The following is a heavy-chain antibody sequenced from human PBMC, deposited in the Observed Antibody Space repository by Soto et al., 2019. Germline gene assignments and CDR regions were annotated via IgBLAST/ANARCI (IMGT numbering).Heavy chain of an antibody. CDR2: ISFDGRTE. V-gene: IGHV3-30*18. CDR1: GFMFSVYG. D-gene: IGHD2-2*01. CDR3: AKTIDTPLGVSSRGRGALLDY. Sequence: QVQLVESGGGVVQPGRSLRLSCAASGFMFSVYGMHWVRQAPGKGPEWVAVISFDGRTEFYADPVKGRFTISRDNHKSTVFLQMNSLRPEDTAIYYCAKTIDTPLGVSSRGRGALLDYWGQGTLVTVSS. J-gene: IGHJ4*02.